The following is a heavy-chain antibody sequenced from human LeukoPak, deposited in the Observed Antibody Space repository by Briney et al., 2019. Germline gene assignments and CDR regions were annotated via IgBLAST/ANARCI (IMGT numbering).Heavy chain of an antibody. CDR1: GYTFTGYY. V-gene: IGHV1-2*04. CDR3: ARSLWTVVRGESP. Sequence: ASVKVSCKASGYTFTGYYMHWVRQAPGQGLEWMGWINPNSGGTNYAQKFQGWVTMTRDTSISTAYMELSSLRVDDTAVYYCARSLWTVVRGESPWGQGTLVTVSS. D-gene: IGHD3-10*02. CDR2: INPNSGGT. J-gene: IGHJ5*02.